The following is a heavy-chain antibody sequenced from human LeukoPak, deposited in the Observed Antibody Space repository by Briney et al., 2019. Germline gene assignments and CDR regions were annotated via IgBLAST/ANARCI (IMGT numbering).Heavy chain of an antibody. J-gene: IGHJ4*02. V-gene: IGHV3-48*01. Sequence: PGGSLRLSCAASGLTFSSYSMNWVHQTPGKGLEWVSYISSSSSAIYYADSVKGRFTISRDNARNSLYLQMNSLRAEDTAVYHCARGRYFDYWGQGTLVTVSS. CDR3: ARGRYFDY. CDR1: GLTFSSYS. CDR2: ISSSSSAI.